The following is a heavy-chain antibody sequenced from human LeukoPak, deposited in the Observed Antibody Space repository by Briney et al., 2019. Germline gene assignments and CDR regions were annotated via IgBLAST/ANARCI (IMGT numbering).Heavy chain of an antibody. Sequence: GGSLRLSCAASGFTFSNYWMHWVRQAPGKGLVWVSSISSSSSYIYYADSVKGRFTISRDNAKNSLYLQMNSLRAEDTAVYYCWALVGDYYYYMDVWGKGTTVTISS. D-gene: IGHD1-26*01. J-gene: IGHJ6*03. CDR1: GFTFSNYW. V-gene: IGHV3-21*01. CDR2: ISSSSSYI. CDR3: WALVGDYYYYMDV.